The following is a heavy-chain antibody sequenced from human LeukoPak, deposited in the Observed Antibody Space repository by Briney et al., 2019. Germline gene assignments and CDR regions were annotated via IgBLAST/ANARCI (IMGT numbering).Heavy chain of an antibody. CDR1: GYSFISYW. J-gene: IGHJ4*02. CDR2: IYPGDCDT. V-gene: IGHV5-51*01. Sequence: ESLKISCKGSGYSFISYWIGWVRQMPGKDLEWRGIIYPGDCDTRYSPSFEGQVTISADKSISTDYLQRSSLKASDTAMYYCARHARPYDNSGSIGEFDYWGQGTLVTVSS. CDR3: ARHARPYDNSGSIGEFDY. D-gene: IGHD3-22*01.